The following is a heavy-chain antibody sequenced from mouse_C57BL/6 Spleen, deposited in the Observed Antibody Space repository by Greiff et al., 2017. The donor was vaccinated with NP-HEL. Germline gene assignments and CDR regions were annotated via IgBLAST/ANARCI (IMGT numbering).Heavy chain of an antibody. J-gene: IGHJ3*01. D-gene: IGHD1-1*01. CDR2: IYPGSGST. V-gene: IGHV1-55*01. Sequence: VQLQQPGAELVKPGASVKMSCKASGYTFTSYWITWVKQRPGQGLEWIGDIYPGSGSTNYNEKFKSKATLTVDTSSSTAYMQLSSLTSEDSAVYYCARAGDITTVVATPFAYWGQGTLVTVSA. CDR3: ARAGDITTVVATPFAY. CDR1: GYTFTSYW.